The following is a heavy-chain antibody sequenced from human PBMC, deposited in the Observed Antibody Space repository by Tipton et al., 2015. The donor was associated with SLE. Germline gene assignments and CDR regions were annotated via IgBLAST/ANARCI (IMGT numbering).Heavy chain of an antibody. V-gene: IGHV1-8*01. Sequence: QLVQSGAEVKKPGASVKVSCKASGYTFTSYDINWVRQATGQGLEWMGWMNPNSGNTGYAQKFQGRVTMTTDTSTSTAYMELRSLRSEDTAVYFCARAAGLGTVTTSYWGQGPLVTVSS. CDR3: ARAAGLGTVTTSY. CDR1: GYTFTSYD. J-gene: IGHJ4*02. D-gene: IGHD4-17*01. CDR2: MNPNSGNT.